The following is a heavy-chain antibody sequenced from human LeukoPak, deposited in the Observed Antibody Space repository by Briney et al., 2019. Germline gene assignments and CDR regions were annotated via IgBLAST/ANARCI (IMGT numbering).Heavy chain of an antibody. D-gene: IGHD6-6*01. V-gene: IGHV3-7*01. CDR3: ARRGGSSSRRSPIDY. J-gene: IGHJ4*02. CDR1: GFTFSDYW. CDR2: IKQDGSQR. Sequence: GGSLRVSCTASGFTFSDYWMTWVRQAQGKGPEWVANIKQDGSQRYYVDSVRGRFTISRDNAKNSLFLQMNGLRAEDTAVYYCARRGGSSSRRSPIDYWGQGTLVTVSS.